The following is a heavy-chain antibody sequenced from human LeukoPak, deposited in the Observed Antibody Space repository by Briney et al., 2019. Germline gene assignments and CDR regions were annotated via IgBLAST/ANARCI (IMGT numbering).Heavy chain of an antibody. V-gene: IGHV1-2*02. CDR2: INPNNGDT. CDR3: ARGLRHGGFDY. Sequence: ASVKVSCKVSGYPFSVYYLHWLRQAPRQGFEWMGWINPNNGDTRYAERFQGRVTMTRDTSLTTVYMDLSSLISDDTAVYYCARGLRHGGFDYWGQGSLVTVSS. J-gene: IGHJ4*02. D-gene: IGHD4-23*01. CDR1: GYPFSVYY.